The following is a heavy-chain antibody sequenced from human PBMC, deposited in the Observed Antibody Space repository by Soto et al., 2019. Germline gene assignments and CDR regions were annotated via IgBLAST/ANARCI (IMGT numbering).Heavy chain of an antibody. D-gene: IGHD2-8*01. Sequence: QVQLVQSGAEVKKPGASVKVSCKASGYTFTSYHIHWLRQATGQGLECMGWMNPNNGNRGDAQRFQGRVTMTRDTSISTAYMELSSQRSEDTAIYYCARVCPNGVCFDYWGPGTLVTVSS. CDR2: MNPNNGNR. CDR1: GYTFTSYH. CDR3: ARVCPNGVCFDY. J-gene: IGHJ4*02. V-gene: IGHV1-8*01.